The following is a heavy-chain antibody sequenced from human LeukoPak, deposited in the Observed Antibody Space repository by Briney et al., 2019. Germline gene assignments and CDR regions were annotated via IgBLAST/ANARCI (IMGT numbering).Heavy chain of an antibody. CDR1: GFTFSSYE. CDR2: ITTSGTNE. Sequence: GGSLRLSCAASGFTFSSYEMNWVRQAPGKGLEWVAYITTSGTNEYYADSVKGRFTISRDNAKNSLYLQMNSLRAEDTALYYCARGGSYGGYHSYWGQGTLVTVSS. V-gene: IGHV3-48*03. CDR3: ARGGSYGGYHSY. D-gene: IGHD4-23*01. J-gene: IGHJ4*02.